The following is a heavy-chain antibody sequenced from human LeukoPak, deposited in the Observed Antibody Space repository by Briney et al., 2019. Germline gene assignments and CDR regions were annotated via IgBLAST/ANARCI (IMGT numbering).Heavy chain of an antibody. V-gene: IGHV3-33*01. CDR3: ARPTVTTRCVPGCLVY. D-gene: IGHD4-17*01. CDR1: GFTFSSYG. J-gene: IGHJ4*02. CDR2: IWYDGSNK. Sequence: GWALRLSCLASGFTFSSYGMHWVRQAPGKGLEWVAGIWYDGSNKYYADSLKGRFTISRDNSKNMLNLQMKSLRAEDTAVDYGARPTVTTRCVPGCLVYWGQGTLVTVSS.